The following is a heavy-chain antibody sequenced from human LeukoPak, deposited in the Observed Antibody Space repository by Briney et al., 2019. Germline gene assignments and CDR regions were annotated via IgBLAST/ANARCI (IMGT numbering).Heavy chain of an antibody. CDR2: IYYSGST. D-gene: IGHD4-23*01. CDR1: GGSISSSSYY. Sequence: PSETLSLTCTVSGGSISSSSYYWGWIRQPPGKGLEWIGSIYYSGSTYYNPSLKSRVTISVDTSKNQFSLKLSSVTAADTAVYYCARDGGHYYYYYMDVWGKGTTVTVSS. J-gene: IGHJ6*03. V-gene: IGHV4-39*07. CDR3: ARDGGHYYYYYMDV.